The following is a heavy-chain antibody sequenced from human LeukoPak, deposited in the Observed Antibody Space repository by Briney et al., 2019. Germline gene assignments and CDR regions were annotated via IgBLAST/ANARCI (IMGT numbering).Heavy chain of an antibody. CDR2: ISSNGGST. Sequence: PGGSLRLSCAASGFTFSSYAMHWVRQAPGKGLEYASAISSNGGSTYYANSVKGRFTISRDNSKNTLYLQMGSLRAEDMAVYYCARDRYCSGGSCLPYGYYFDYWGQGTLVTVSS. CDR3: ARDRYCSGGSCLPYGYYFDY. CDR1: GFTFSSYA. V-gene: IGHV3-64*01. J-gene: IGHJ4*02. D-gene: IGHD2-15*01.